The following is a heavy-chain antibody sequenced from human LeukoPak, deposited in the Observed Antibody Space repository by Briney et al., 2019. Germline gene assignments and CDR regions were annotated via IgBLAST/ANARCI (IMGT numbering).Heavy chain of an antibody. CDR2: INYSGST. D-gene: IGHD1-14*01. V-gene: IGHV4-34*01. CDR3: ARGEGNRGFDY. J-gene: IGHJ4*02. Sequence: SETLSLTCGVSGGSFTAYYWGWIRQPPGKGLEWIGEINYSGSTDYNPSLKSRVTISVDTSNNQVSLKVNSVTAADTAVYYCARGEGNRGFDYWGQGTLVTVSS. CDR1: GGSFTAYY.